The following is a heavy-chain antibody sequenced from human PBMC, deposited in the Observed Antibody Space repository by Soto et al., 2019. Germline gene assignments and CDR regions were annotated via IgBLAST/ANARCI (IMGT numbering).Heavy chain of an antibody. CDR1: GYTFTGYY. J-gene: IGHJ3*02. Sequence: ASVKVSCKASGYTFTGYYMHWVRQAPGQGLEWMGWINPNSGGTNYAQKFQGWVTMTRDTSISTAYMELSRLRSDDTAVYYCARDRGKLTGAADDAFDIWGQGTMVTVSS. CDR3: ARDRGKLTGAADDAFDI. CDR2: INPNSGGT. V-gene: IGHV1-2*04. D-gene: IGHD7-27*01.